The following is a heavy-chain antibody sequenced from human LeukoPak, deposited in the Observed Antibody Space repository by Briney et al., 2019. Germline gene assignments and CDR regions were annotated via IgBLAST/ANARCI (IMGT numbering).Heavy chain of an antibody. CDR2: ISSDGIDQ. Sequence: GGSLRLSCEGSGFTFGLHGVHWVRQAPGKGLEWVAVISSDGIDQRYADSVKGRFTISRENAKNSLYLQMNSLRAGDTAVYYCARGGSWMVRGAPDYWGQGTLVTVSS. CDR1: GFTFGLHG. CDR3: ARGGSWMVRGAPDY. J-gene: IGHJ4*02. D-gene: IGHD3-10*01. V-gene: IGHV3-30*14.